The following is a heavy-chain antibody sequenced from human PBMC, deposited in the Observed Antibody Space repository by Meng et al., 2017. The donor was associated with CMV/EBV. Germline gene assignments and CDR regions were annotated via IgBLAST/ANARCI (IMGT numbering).Heavy chain of an antibody. J-gene: IGHJ4*02. V-gene: IGHV4-39*07. CDR1: GVSISSSSYD. Sequence: LQLHAWGPALENSSETLSLTCTVCGVSISSSSYDWGWIRQPPGKGLEWIGSIYYSGSTYDGPSLKSRVTISVDTSKNQFSLKLSSVTAADTAVYYCASLAGDYWGQGTLVTVSS. D-gene: IGHD3-10*01. CDR3: ASLAGDY. CDR2: IYYSGST.